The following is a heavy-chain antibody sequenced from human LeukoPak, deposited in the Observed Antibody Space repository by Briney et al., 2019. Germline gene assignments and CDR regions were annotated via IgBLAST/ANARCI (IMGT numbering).Heavy chain of an antibody. CDR3: AKGFPPYDY. Sequence: PGGSLRLSCATSGFIFYNYAMNWVRQGPGKGLEWVSGISGSGGSTYYADSVKGRFTISRDNSKNTLYLQMNSLRAEDTAVYYCAKGFPPYDYWGQGTLVTVSS. V-gene: IGHV3-23*01. J-gene: IGHJ4*02. CDR2: ISGSGGST. D-gene: IGHD3-3*01. CDR1: GFIFYNYA.